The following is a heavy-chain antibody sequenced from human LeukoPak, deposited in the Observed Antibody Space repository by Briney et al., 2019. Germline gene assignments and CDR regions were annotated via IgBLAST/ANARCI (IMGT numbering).Heavy chain of an antibody. CDR1: GYTFTGYY. D-gene: IGHD2-21*02. CDR2: INPNSGGT. J-gene: IGHJ6*02. V-gene: IGHV1-2*04. Sequence: ASVKVSCKASGYTFTGYYMHWVRQAPGQGLEWMGWINPNSGGTNYAQKFQGWVTMTRDTSISTAYMELSRLRSDDTAVYYCARDSAYCGGDCYSRYYYYGMDVWGQGTTVTVSS. CDR3: ARDSAYCGGDCYSRYYYYGMDV.